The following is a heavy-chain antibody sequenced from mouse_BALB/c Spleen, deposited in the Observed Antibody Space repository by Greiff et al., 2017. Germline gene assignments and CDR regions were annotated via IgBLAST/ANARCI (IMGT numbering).Heavy chain of an antibody. CDR2: FYPGSGSI. CDR1: GYTFTEYI. D-gene: IGHD2-14*01. J-gene: IGHJ2*01. V-gene: IGHV1-62-2*01. Sequence: QVQLQQSGAELVKPGASVKLSCKASGYTFTEYIIHWVKQRSGQGLEWIGWFYPGSGSIKYNEKFKDKATLTADKSSSTVYMQLKSLTSEDSAVYYCAREDYYRYFDYWGQGTTLTVSS. CDR3: AREDYYRYFDY.